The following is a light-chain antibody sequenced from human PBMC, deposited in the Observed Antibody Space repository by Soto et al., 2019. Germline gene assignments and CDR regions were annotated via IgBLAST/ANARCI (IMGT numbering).Light chain of an antibody. CDR1: QSVSSN. CDR2: GAS. J-gene: IGKJ4*01. CDR3: QQYNNWPLT. V-gene: IGKV3-15*01. Sequence: EIVMTQSPATLSVSPCERAALSGRASQSVSSNLARYQQKPGLAPRLFIYGASTRATGIPARFSGSGSGTEFTLTISSLQSEDFAVYYCQQYNNWPLTFGGGTKVDI.